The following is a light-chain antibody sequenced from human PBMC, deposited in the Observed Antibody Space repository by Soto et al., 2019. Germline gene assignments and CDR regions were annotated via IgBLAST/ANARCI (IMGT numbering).Light chain of an antibody. Sequence: QSVLAQPPSVSAAPGQKVTISCSGSSSNIGNNYVSWYQQLPGTAPKLLIYDNNKRPSGIPDRFSGSKSGTSATLGITGLQTGDEADYYCGTWDSSLSAYVFGNGTKV. CDR3: GTWDSSLSAYV. CDR1: SSNIGNNY. J-gene: IGLJ1*01. V-gene: IGLV1-51*01. CDR2: DNN.